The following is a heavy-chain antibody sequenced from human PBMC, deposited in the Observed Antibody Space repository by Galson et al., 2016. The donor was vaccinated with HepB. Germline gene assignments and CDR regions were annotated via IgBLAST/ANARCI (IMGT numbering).Heavy chain of an antibody. CDR2: ISGSGSIS. Sequence: SLRLSCAASGFTFDNYSMNWVRQAPGKGLEWVSYISGSGSISNYADSVKGRFTISRDNAKNSLYLQMNSLSDEDTAVYYCAAGLDVLLWFGEPQFGMDVWGQGTTVTVSS. V-gene: IGHV3-48*02. D-gene: IGHD3-10*01. J-gene: IGHJ6*02. CDR3: AAGLDVLLWFGEPQFGMDV. CDR1: GFTFDNYS.